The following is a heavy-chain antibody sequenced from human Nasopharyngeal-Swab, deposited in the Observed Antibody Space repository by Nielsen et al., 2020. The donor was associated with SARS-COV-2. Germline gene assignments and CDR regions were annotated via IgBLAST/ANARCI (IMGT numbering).Heavy chain of an antibody. CDR1: GYTLTSYV. CDR2: ISAYNGNT. V-gene: IGHV1-18*01. CDR3: ARVVEAGYDAFDI. D-gene: IGHD1-26*01. J-gene: IGHJ3*02. Sequence: ASVKVSCKASGYTLTSYVMNWVRQAPGQGLEWMGWISAYNGNTNYAQKLQGRVTMTTDTSTSTAYMELRSLRSDDTAVYYCARVVEAGYDAFDIWGQGTMVTVSS.